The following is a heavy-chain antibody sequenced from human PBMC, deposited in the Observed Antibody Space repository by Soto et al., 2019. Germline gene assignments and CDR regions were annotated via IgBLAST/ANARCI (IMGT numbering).Heavy chain of an antibody. Sequence: PGGSLRLSCVASGFTFSDHIANWVRQVPGKGLEWLADITSGGAFMYNANSVQGRFTISRDKAQNSVSLQMNSLRDEDTAVYYCARGRPMSVWGQGTTVTVSS. CDR2: ITSGGAFM. CDR1: GFTFSDHI. D-gene: IGHD3-22*01. V-gene: IGHV3-48*02. CDR3: ARGRPMSV. J-gene: IGHJ6*02.